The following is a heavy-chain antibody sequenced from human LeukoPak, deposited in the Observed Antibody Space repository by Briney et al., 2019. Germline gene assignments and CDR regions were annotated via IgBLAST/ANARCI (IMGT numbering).Heavy chain of an antibody. J-gene: IGHJ3*02. Sequence: PETLSLTCTVSGGSLSSYYWSWIRQPPGKGLEWIGYIYYSGSTNYNPSLKSRVTISVDTSKNQFSLKLSSVTAADTAVYYCARAFRSSIGAFDIWGQGTMVTVSS. V-gene: IGHV4-59*01. CDR1: GGSLSSYY. CDR2: IYYSGST. D-gene: IGHD2/OR15-2a*01. CDR3: ARAFRSSIGAFDI.